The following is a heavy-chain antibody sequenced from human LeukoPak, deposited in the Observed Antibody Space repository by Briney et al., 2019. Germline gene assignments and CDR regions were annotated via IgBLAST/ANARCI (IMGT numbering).Heavy chain of an antibody. Sequence: GGSLRLSCAASGFTFSSYSINWVRQAPGKGLEWVSSISSGSSYIYYADSVKGRSTISRDNAKNSVYLQMNSLRVEDTAVYYCARYYASYGMDVWGQGTTVTVSS. J-gene: IGHJ6*02. CDR1: GFTFSSYS. V-gene: IGHV3-21*06. CDR3: ARYYASYGMDV. CDR2: ISSGSSYI.